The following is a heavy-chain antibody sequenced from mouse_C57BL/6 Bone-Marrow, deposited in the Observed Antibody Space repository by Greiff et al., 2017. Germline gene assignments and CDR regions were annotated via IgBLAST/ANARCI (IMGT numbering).Heavy chain of an antibody. J-gene: IGHJ4*01. CDR1: GYTFTSYG. V-gene: IGHV1-81*01. CDR3: ARGNYYGSSRGYYAMDY. Sequence: QVQLQQSGAELARPGASVKLSCKASGYTFTSYGISWVKQRTGQGLEWIGEIYPRSGNTYYNEKFKGKATLTADKSSSTAYMELRSLTSEDSAVYFCARGNYYGSSRGYYAMDYWGQGTSVTVSS. CDR2: IYPRSGNT. D-gene: IGHD1-1*01.